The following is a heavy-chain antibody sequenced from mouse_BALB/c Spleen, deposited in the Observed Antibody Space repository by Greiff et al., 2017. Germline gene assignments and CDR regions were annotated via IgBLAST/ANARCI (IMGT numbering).Heavy chain of an antibody. Sequence: EVQGVESGGGLVKPGGSLKLSCAASGFTFSDYYMYWVRQTPEKRLEWVATISDGGSYTYYPDSVKGRFTISRDNAKNNLYLQMSSLKSEDTAMYYCAGDDYWFAYWGQGTLVTVSA. V-gene: IGHV5-4*02. CDR3: AGDDYWFAY. D-gene: IGHD2-4*01. CDR2: ISDGGSYT. CDR1: GFTFSDYY. J-gene: IGHJ3*01.